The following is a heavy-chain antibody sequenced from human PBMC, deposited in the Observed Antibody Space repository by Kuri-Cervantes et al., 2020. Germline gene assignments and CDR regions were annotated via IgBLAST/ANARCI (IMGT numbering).Heavy chain of an antibody. CDR1: GFTFSSYS. CDR3: ARQRYRGPFDY. J-gene: IGHJ4*02. D-gene: IGHD3-9*01. CDR2: ISSSSSYI. V-gene: IGHV3-21*01. Sequence: GESLKISCAASGFTFSSYSMNWVRQAPGKGLEWVSSISSSSSYIYYADSVKGRFTISRDNAKNSLYLQMNSLRAEDTAVYYCARQRYRGPFDYWGQGTLVTVSS.